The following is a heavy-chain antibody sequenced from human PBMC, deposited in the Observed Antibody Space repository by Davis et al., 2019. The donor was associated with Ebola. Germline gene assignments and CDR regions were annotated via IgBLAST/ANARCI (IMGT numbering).Heavy chain of an antibody. Sequence: GGSLRLSCAASGFIVSDKYMSWVRQAPGKGLEWVSVIYRDGRTYYADSVKGRFTISRDNSKNTLYLQMNSLRAEDTAVYYCTTWDYDRSGYYNYWGQGTLVTVSS. CDR1: GFIVSDKY. CDR3: TTWDYDRSGYYNY. CDR2: IYRDGRT. D-gene: IGHD3-22*01. J-gene: IGHJ4*02. V-gene: IGHV3-53*01.